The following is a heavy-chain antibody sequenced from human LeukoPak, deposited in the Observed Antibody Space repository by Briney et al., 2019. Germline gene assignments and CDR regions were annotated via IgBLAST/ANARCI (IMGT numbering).Heavy chain of an antibody. CDR3: ARDSSSGYTYYYYGMDV. CDR1: GFTFSSYS. D-gene: IGHD3-22*01. CDR2: ISSSSSYI. Sequence: KPGGSLRLSCAASGFTFSSYSMNWVRQAPGKGLEWVSSISSSSSYIYYADSVKGRFTISRDNAKNSLYLQMNSLRAEDTAVYYCARDSSSGYTYYYYGMDVWGQGTTVTVSS. V-gene: IGHV3-21*01. J-gene: IGHJ6*02.